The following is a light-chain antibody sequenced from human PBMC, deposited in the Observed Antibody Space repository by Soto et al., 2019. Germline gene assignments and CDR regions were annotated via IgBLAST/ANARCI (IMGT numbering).Light chain of an antibody. V-gene: IGLV2-14*01. Sequence: QSALTQPASVSGSLGQSITISCTGTSSDVGGYNYVSWYQQHPGIAPKLMIYDVSNRPSGVSNRFSGSKSGNTASLTISGLQAEDEADYYCSSYTSSSTYVFGTGTKVTVL. CDR3: SSYTSSSTYV. CDR2: DVS. J-gene: IGLJ1*01. CDR1: SSDVGGYNY.